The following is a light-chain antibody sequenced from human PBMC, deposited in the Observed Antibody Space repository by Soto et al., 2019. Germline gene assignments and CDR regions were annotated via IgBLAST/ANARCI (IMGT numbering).Light chain of an antibody. Sequence: IVWTQSPGTLSWSAGDRATLSCRASHSMSNSNLAWHQHKPGQAPRLLIYDASNRATGIPARFSGSGSGTYFTLTISRLEPEDFAVYYCQQYGSSGTFRQGTKVDIK. J-gene: IGKJ1*01. CDR3: QQYGSSGT. V-gene: IGKV3-20*01. CDR1: HSMSNSN. CDR2: DAS.